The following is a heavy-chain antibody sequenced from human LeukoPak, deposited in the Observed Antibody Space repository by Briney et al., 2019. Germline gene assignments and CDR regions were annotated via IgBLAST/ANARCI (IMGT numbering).Heavy chain of an antibody. D-gene: IGHD6-19*01. J-gene: IGHJ4*02. CDR3: AKDRYEQWLVFDY. CDR2: TSWNSGSI. V-gene: IGHV3-9*01. CDR1: GFTFDDYA. Sequence: PGGSLRLSCAASGFTFDDYAMHWVRQAPGKGLEWVSGTSWNSGSIGYADSVKGRFTISRDNAKNSLYLQMNSLRAEDTALYYCAKDRYEQWLVFDYWGQGTLVTVSS.